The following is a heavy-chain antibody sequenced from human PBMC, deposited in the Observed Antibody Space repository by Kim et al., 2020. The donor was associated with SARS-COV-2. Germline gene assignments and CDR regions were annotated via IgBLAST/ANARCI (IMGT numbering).Heavy chain of an antibody. V-gene: IGHV1-69*04. J-gene: IGHJ6*02. CDR2: IIPILGIA. D-gene: IGHD1-7*01. Sequence: SVKVSCKASGGTFSSYAISWVRQAPGQGLEWMGRIIPILGIANYAQKFQGRVTITADKSTSTAYMELSSLRSEDTAVYYCAGSLPPWDYPNAGMDVWGQGTTVTVSS. CDR1: GGTFSSYA. CDR3: AGSLPPWDYPNAGMDV.